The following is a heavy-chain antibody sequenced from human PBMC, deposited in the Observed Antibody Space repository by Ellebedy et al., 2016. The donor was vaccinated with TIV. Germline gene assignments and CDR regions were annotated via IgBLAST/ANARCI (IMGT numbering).Heavy chain of an antibody. J-gene: IGHJ6*02. Sequence: GGSLRLXCTASGITFMSYGMNWVRQAPGKGLEWVSHIRGSGGSTHYADSVMGRFTISRDNSKNMVYLQMNSLRAEDTAVYYCAKDSSWGVPQYYYGMDVWGQGTTVTVSS. CDR2: IRGSGGST. CDR3: AKDSSWGVPQYYYGMDV. D-gene: IGHD3-10*01. CDR1: GITFMSYG. V-gene: IGHV3-23*01.